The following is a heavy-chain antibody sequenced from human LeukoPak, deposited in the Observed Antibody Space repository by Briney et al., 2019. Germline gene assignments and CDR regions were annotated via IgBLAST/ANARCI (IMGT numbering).Heavy chain of an antibody. CDR1: GYTFTSYG. Sequence: ASEKVSCKASGYTFTSYGISWVRQAPGQGLEWMGWISAYNGNTNYAQKLQGRVTMTTDTSTSTAYMELRSLRSDDTAVYCCARIGVLEWFTPSYYFDYWGQGTLVTVSS. CDR3: ARIGVLEWFTPSYYFDY. D-gene: IGHD3-3*01. CDR2: ISAYNGNT. V-gene: IGHV1-18*01. J-gene: IGHJ4*02.